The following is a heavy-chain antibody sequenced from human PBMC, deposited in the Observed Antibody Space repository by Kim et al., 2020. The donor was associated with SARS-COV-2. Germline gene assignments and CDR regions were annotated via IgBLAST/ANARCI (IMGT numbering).Heavy chain of an antibody. D-gene: IGHD4-17*01. CDR1: GFTFSSYS. CDR2: INSRSSSI. V-gene: IGHV3-48*04. Sequence: GGSLRLSCAASGFTFSSYSMNWVRQAPGRGLEWVSYINSRSSSIHYADSVKGRFTISRDNGKNSLYLQMNSLRAEDTAVYYCAREEPYGDYALDYWGQGTLVTVSS. CDR3: AREEPYGDYALDY. J-gene: IGHJ4*02.